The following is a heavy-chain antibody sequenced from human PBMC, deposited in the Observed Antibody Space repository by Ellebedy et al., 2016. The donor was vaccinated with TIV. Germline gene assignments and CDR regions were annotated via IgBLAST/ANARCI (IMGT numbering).Heavy chain of an antibody. CDR1: GFTFSTYA. D-gene: IGHD4-23*01. V-gene: IGHV3-23*01. J-gene: IGHJ3*01. Sequence: GESLKISCVVSGFTFSTYAISWFLQAPGNGLAWVSSLDTGGVTFYAESVKDRFTVSRDRSKNTLYLQMNSMRVEDTAGYYCARDPVGFGPAFDVWGQGTMVTVSS. CDR2: LDTGGVT. CDR3: ARDPVGFGPAFDV.